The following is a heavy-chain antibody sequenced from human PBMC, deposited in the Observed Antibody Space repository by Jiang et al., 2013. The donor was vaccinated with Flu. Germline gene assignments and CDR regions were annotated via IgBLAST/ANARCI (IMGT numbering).Heavy chain of an antibody. CDR2: MFHSGRT. CDR1: GGSMSSGGYS. D-gene: IGHD3-10*01. V-gene: IGHV4-30-2*01. CDR3: ASQHWDHGVGSYYMSH. J-gene: IGHJ4*02. Sequence: GSGLVKPSQTVSLTCAVSGGSMSSGGYSWSWIRQPPGKGLDWVGYMFHSGRTYYNPSLKSRVTISVDTTKKQFSLKLTSVTAADTAVYYCASQHWDHGVGSYYMSHWGQGTLVTVSS.